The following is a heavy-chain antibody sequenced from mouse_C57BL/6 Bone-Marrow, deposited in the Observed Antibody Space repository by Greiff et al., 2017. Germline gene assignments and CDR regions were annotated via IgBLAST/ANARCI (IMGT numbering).Heavy chain of an antibody. V-gene: IGHV1-76*01. Sequence: VQLQQSGAELVRPGASVKLSCKASGYTFTDYYITWVKQRPGQGLEWIARIYPGSGNTYYTEKFKGNATLSAEKSSSTAYLQLSSLTSEDAAVYFCARKGDFYYFDYWGQGTTLTVSS. J-gene: IGHJ2*01. D-gene: IGHD3-3*01. CDR2: IYPGSGNT. CDR1: GYTFTDYY. CDR3: ARKGDFYYFDY.